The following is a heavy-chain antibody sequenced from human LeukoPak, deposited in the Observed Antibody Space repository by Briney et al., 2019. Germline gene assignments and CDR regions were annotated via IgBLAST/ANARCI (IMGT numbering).Heavy chain of an antibody. V-gene: IGHV3-11*01. CDR2: ISRSGSSI. CDR3: ARGVSISSSWYNDI. Sequence: GGSLRLSCAASGFTFSDYYMSWIRQAPGKGLEWVSYISRSGSSIYYEDSVKGRFTISRDNAKNSLYLQMNSLRAEDTAVYYCARGVSISSSWYNDIWGQGTMVTVS. D-gene: IGHD6-13*01. CDR1: GFTFSDYY. J-gene: IGHJ3*02.